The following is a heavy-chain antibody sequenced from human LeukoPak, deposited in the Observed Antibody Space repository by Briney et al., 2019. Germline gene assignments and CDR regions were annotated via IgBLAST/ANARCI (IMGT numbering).Heavy chain of an antibody. V-gene: IGHV4-4*09. J-gene: IGHJ3*02. CDR2: IYSTGST. CDR3: ARGRYCSADICSGGDAFDI. D-gene: IGHD2-15*01. Sequence: SETLSLTCTVSGSSIGTYSWSWIRQPPGKGLEWIGYIYSTGSTHYNPSLKSRATMSLDTSKNQFSLKLSSVTAADTAVYYCARGRYCSADICSGGDAFDIWGQGTMASVSS. CDR1: GSSIGTYS.